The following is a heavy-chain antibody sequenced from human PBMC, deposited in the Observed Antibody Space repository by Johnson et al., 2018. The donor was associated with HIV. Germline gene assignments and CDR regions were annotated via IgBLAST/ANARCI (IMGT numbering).Heavy chain of an antibody. D-gene: IGHD6-6*01. J-gene: IGHJ3*02. CDR1: GFTFSSYW. CDR2: LSNSGTTV. CDR3: AKDLDSSSWGAFDI. V-gene: IGHV3-48*04. Sequence: VQLVESGGGLVQPGGSLRLSCAASGFTFSSYWMSWVRQAPGKGLEWISYLSNSGTTVYYADSVRGRFSISRDNTKHSLYLQMNSLRAEDTAVYYCAKDLDSSSWGAFDIWGQGTMVTVSS.